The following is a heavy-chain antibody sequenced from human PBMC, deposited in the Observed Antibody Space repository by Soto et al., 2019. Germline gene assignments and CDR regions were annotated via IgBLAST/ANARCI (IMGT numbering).Heavy chain of an antibody. CDR3: ARLGGYYQAFDQ. D-gene: IGHD3-22*01. Sequence: SETLSLTCTVSGGSISSYYAGWFRQPPGKGLEWIGYIYYSGSTTYHPSLKSRVTISVDTSKNQFSLNLTSVTAADTAVYYCARLGGYYQAFDQWGQGSVVTGSS. CDR2: IYYSGST. J-gene: IGHJ4*02. CDR1: GGSISSYY. V-gene: IGHV4-59*08.